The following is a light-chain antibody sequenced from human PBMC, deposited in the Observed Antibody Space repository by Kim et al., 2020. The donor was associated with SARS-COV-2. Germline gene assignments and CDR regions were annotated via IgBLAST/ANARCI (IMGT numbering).Light chain of an antibody. Sequence: AFVDDRVTVTCRASQDIDHYLAWFQQKPGKAPKSLIYAASTLQVGVPSRFSGSGSGTYFTLTITSLQPEDFATYYCQHYETYPWTFGQGTKVDIK. CDR1: QDIDHY. V-gene: IGKV1-16*01. CDR3: QHYETYPWT. J-gene: IGKJ1*01. CDR2: AAS.